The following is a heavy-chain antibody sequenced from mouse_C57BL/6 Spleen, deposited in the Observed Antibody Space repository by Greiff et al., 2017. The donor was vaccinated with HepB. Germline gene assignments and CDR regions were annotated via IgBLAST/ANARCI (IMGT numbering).Heavy chain of an antibody. Sequence: EVQGVESGGGLVKPGGSLKLSCVASGFTFSDYGMHWVRQAPEKGLEWVAYISSGSSTIYYADTVKGRFTISRDNAKNTLFLQMTSLRSEDTAMYYGARGGSSGFAYWGQGTLVTVSA. D-gene: IGHD3-2*02. CDR2: ISSGSSTI. J-gene: IGHJ3*01. CDR3: ARGGSSGFAY. CDR1: GFTFSDYG. V-gene: IGHV5-17*01.